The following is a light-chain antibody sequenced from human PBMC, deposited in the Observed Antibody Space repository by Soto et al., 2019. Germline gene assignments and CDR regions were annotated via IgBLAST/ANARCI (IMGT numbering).Light chain of an antibody. Sequence: EIVVTQSPATLSLSPGERVTLSCRASQSVSNYLAWYQQKPGQAPRLLIYDASKRATGIPARFSGRGSGTDFTLTISSLEPEDFAVYYCQQRSDWPLTFGGGTKVDI. J-gene: IGKJ4*01. CDR3: QQRSDWPLT. CDR2: DAS. CDR1: QSVSNY. V-gene: IGKV3-11*01.